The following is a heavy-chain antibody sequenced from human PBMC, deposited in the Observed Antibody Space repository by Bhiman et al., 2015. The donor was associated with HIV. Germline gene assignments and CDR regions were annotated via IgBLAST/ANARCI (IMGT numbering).Heavy chain of an antibody. V-gene: IGHV3-30*02. J-gene: IGHJ3*02. Sequence: QVQLVESGGGVVQPGGSLRLSCAASRFTFSAYDMHWVRQAPGKGLEWVAFIRSDGSNKYYADSVKGRFTISRDNSKNTLYLQMNSLRAEDTAVYYCARSNYLGAFDIWGQGTMVIVSS. D-gene: IGHD1-7*01. CDR2: IRSDGSNK. CDR1: RFTFSAYD. CDR3: ARSNYLGAFDI.